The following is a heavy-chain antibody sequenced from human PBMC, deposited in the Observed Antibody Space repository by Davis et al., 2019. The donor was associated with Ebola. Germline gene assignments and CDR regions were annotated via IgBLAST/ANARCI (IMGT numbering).Heavy chain of an antibody. CDR1: GFTFSTYS. V-gene: IGHV3-21*01. CDR2: ISSDSDYI. Sequence: PGGSLRLSCAASGFTFSTYSMSWVRQAPGKGLEWVSSISSDSDYIYYADSVKGRFTISRDNSKNTLYLQMNSLRAEDTAVYYCAVRSGYFDYWGQGTLVTVSS. D-gene: IGHD4-17*01. CDR3: AVRSGYFDY. J-gene: IGHJ4*02.